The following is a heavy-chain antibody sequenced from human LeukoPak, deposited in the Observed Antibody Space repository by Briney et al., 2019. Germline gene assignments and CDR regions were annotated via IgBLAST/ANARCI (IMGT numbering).Heavy chain of an antibody. V-gene: IGHV1-18*01. CDR1: GYTFRNYG. CDR2: IGAYNGDT. Sequence: GASVKVSCKASGYTFRNYGITWVRQAPGQGLEWMGWIGAYNGDTHYAQNLQGRVTMTADTSTSTAYMELRSLRSDDTAVYYCARDPTNTSGYYAYFDYWGQGTLVTVSS. D-gene: IGHD5-12*01. CDR3: ARDPTNTSGYYAYFDY. J-gene: IGHJ4*02.